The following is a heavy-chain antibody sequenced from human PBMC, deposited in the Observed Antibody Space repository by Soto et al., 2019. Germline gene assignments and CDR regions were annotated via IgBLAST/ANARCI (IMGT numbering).Heavy chain of an antibody. V-gene: IGHV3-30*03. J-gene: IGHJ4*02. CDR2: ISYDGSNK. D-gene: IGHD3-10*01. Sequence: GGSLRLSCAASGFTFSSYGMHWVRQAPGKGLEWVAVISYDGSNKYYADSVKGRFTISRDNSKNTLYLQMNSLRAEDTAVYYCASDQDYYGSGSPYYFDYWGQGTLVTVSS. CDR1: GFTFSSYG. CDR3: ASDQDYYGSGSPYYFDY.